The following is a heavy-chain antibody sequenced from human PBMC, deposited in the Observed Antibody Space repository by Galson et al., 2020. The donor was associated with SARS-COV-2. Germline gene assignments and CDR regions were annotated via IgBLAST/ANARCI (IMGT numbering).Heavy chain of an antibody. CDR3: ARERTGDLFAARAFDI. D-gene: IGHD7-27*01. CDR2: IIPIFGTA. CDR1: GGPFTSYA. Sequence: SVKVSCKASGGPFTSYAISWVRQAPGHGLEWMGGIIPIFGTATYAQTFQGRVTITADESTSTAYMELSSLRSEDTAVYYCARERTGDLFAARAFDIWGQGTMVTVSS. V-gene: IGHV1-69*13. J-gene: IGHJ3*02.